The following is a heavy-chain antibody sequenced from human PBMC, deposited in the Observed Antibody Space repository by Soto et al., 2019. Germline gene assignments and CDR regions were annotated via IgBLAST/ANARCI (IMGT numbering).Heavy chain of an antibody. CDR1: GDTVSTNTAA. V-gene: IGHV6-1*01. J-gene: IGHJ6*02. Sequence: SQTLSLTCAISGDTVSTNTAAWNWIRQSPSRGLEWLGRIYYKSRWYNDYSESLKSRIAIIPDTSRNQFSLQLNSVIPEDTAVYYCARDWGYDPDPTYYYGMDVWGQGPKCTFSS. CDR2: IYYKSRWYN. CDR3: ARDWGYDPDPTYYYGMDV. D-gene: IGHD5-12*01.